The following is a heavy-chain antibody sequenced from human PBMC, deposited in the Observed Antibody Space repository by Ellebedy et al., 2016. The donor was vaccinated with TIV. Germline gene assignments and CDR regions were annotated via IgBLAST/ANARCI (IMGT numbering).Heavy chain of an antibody. J-gene: IGHJ3*02. CDR1: GFTFSSYG. CDR2: IWYDGSNK. CDR3: AREGCSGGSCDSDNDAFDI. Sequence: PGGSLRLSCAASGFTFSSYGMHWVRQAPGKGLEWVAVIWYDGSNKYYADSVKGRFTISRDNSKNTLYLQMNSLRAEDTAVYYCAREGCSGGSCDSDNDAFDIWGQGTMVTVSS. D-gene: IGHD2-15*01. V-gene: IGHV3-33*01.